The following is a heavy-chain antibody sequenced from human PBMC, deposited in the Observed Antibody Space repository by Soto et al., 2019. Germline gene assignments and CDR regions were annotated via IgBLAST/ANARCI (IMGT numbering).Heavy chain of an antibody. CDR2: IYSGGST. CDR1: GFTVSSNY. V-gene: IGHV3-66*01. CDR3: ARDVLDRGGVVAAKDVYFDY. J-gene: IGHJ4*02. Sequence: EVQLVESGGGLVQPGGSPRLSCAASGFTVSSNYMSWVRQAPGKGLEWVSVIYSGGSTYYADSVKGRFTISRDNSKNTLYLQMNSLRAEDTAVYYCARDVLDRGGVVAAKDVYFDYWGQGTLVTVSS. D-gene: IGHD2-15*01.